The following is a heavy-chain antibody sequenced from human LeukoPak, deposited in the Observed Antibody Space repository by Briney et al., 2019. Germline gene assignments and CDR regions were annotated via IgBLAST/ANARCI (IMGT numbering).Heavy chain of an antibody. CDR3: ARDRGVMTTVQQFDY. Sequence: PGGSLRLSCAASGFTFDDYGMSWVRQAPGKGLEWVSGINWNGGSTGYADSVKGRFTISRDNAKNSLYLQMNSLRAEDTAVYYCARDRGVMTTVQQFDYWGQGTLVTVSS. J-gene: IGHJ4*02. D-gene: IGHD4-11*01. V-gene: IGHV3-20*04. CDR2: INWNGGST. CDR1: GFTFDDYG.